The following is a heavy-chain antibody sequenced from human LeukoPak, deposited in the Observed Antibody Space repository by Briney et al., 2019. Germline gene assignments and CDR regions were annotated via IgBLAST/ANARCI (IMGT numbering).Heavy chain of an antibody. J-gene: IGHJ4*02. CDR2: ISYDGSNK. CDR1: AFTFSSYA. Sequence: PGRSLRLSCAASAFTFSSYAMHWVPQAPGKGREGVAVISYDGSNKYYADSVKGRFTISRDNSKNTLYLQMNSLRDEDTAEYYCARVALRGIAAAPADYWGQGTLVTVSS. V-gene: IGHV3-30-3*01. D-gene: IGHD6-13*01. CDR3: ARVALRGIAAAPADY.